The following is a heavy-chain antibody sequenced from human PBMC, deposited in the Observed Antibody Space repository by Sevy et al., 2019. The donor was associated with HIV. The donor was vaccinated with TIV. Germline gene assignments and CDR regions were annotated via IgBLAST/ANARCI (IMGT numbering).Heavy chain of an antibody. CDR3: AREGQDCSGGSCYSEDAFDI. V-gene: IGHV4-4*07. CDR1: GGSISSYY. D-gene: IGHD2-15*01. CDR2: IYTSGST. Sequence: SETLSLTCTVSGGSISSYYWSWIRQPAGKGLEWIGRIYTSGSTNYNPSLKSRVTMSVDTSKNQFSLQVSSVTATDTAVYYCAREGQDCSGGSCYSEDAFDIWGQGTMVTVSS. J-gene: IGHJ3*02.